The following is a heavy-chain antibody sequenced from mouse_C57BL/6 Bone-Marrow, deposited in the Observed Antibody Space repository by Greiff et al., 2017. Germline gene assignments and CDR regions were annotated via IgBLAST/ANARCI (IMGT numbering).Heavy chain of an antibody. Sequence: EVKLLESGGGLVQPGGSLKLSCAASGIDFSRYWMSWVRRAPGKGLEWIGEINPDSSTINYAPSLKDKFIISRDNAKNTLYLQMSKVRSEDTALYFCARQGLYYYAMDYGGQGTSVTVSS. J-gene: IGHJ4*01. CDR2: INPDSSTI. CDR3: ARQGLYYYAMDY. V-gene: IGHV4-1*01. D-gene: IGHD1-1*02. CDR1: GIDFSRYW.